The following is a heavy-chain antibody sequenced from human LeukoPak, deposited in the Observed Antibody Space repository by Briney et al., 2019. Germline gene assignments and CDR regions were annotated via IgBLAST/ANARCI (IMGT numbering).Heavy chain of an antibody. J-gene: IGHJ4*02. CDR3: ARETSFSYFDY. V-gene: IGHV3-53*01. D-gene: IGHD1-1*01. CDR2: IYSGGNT. Sequence: GGSLRLSCAASGFTVSSNYMTWVRQAPGRGLEWVSVIYSGGNTYYADSVKGRFSISRDNSKNTLYLQMNSLRAKDTAVYYCARETSFSYFDYWGQGTLVTVSS. CDR1: GFTVSSNY.